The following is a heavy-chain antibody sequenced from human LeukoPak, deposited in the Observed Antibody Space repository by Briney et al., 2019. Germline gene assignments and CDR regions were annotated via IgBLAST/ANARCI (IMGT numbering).Heavy chain of an antibody. D-gene: IGHD3-10*01. Sequence: PSETLSLTSAVYGGSFSGYYWSWIRQPPGKGLEWIGGINHSGSTNYNPSLKSRVTISVDTSKNQFSLKLSSVTAADTAVYYCARSHFYGSGVVSWGQGTLVTVSS. J-gene: IGHJ5*01. CDR1: GGSFSGYY. CDR2: INHSGST. V-gene: IGHV4-34*01. CDR3: ARSHFYGSGVVS.